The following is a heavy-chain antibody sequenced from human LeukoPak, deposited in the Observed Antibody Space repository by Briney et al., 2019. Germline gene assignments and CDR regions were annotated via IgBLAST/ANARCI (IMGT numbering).Heavy chain of an antibody. CDR3: ARASRNPSGCRGGSCYSGNVFVI. CDR1: GFTFSSYA. Sequence: PGGSLRLSCAASGFTFSSYAMSWVRQAPGKGLEWVSAISGSGGSTYYADSVKGRFTISRDNSKNTLYLQMNSLRAEDTAVYYCARASRNPSGCRGGSCYSGNVFVIWGQGTMVTVSS. V-gene: IGHV3-23*01. D-gene: IGHD2-15*01. J-gene: IGHJ3*02. CDR2: ISGSGGST.